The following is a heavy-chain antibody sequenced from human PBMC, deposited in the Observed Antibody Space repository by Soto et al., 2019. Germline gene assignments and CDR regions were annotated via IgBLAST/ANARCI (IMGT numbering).Heavy chain of an antibody. J-gene: IGHJ4*02. CDR3: ARDPDYGDYWGYFFDS. CDR2: SNPTSGGT. Sequence: GASVKVSCKTSGYTFAAYYIHWIRQAPGQGLEGMGWSNPTSGGTVYAQNFQDRGTMTSDTSIRPAYMELRRLTSDDTAVYYCARDPDYGDYWGYFFDSWGQGTPVTVSS. CDR1: GYTFAAYY. V-gene: IGHV1-2*02. D-gene: IGHD4-17*01.